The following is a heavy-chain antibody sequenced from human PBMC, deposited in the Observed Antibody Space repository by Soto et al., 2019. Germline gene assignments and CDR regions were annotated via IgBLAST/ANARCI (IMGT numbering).Heavy chain of an antibody. V-gene: IGHV3-64D*06. CDR2: ISNQGDTT. J-gene: IGHJ4*02. CDR1: GFTFSVYK. CDR3: AAAKFLTFEY. D-gene: IGHD2-21*01. Sequence: GGSLRLSCSTSGFTFSVYKMHWVRQAPGKGLEYVSGISNQGDTTYYADSVKGRFTISRDNHKNTLYFQMSSLRPEDTAVYYCAAAKFLTFEYWGQGTQVTVSS.